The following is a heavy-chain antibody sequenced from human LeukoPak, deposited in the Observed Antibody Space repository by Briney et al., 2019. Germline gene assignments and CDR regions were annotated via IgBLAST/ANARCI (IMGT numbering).Heavy chain of an antibody. J-gene: IGHJ6*03. D-gene: IGHD6-13*01. Sequence: PSETLSLTCAVYGGSFSGYYWSWIRQPPGKGLEWIGEINHSGSTNYNPSHKSRVTISVDTSKNQFSLKLSSVTAADTAVYYCARGGRIAAAFYYYYMDVWGKGTTVTVSS. V-gene: IGHV4-34*01. CDR1: GGSFSGYY. CDR2: INHSGST. CDR3: ARGGRIAAAFYYYYMDV.